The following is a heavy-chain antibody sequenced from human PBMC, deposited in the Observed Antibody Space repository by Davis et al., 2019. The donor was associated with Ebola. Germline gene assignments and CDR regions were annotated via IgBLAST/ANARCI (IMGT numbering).Heavy chain of an antibody. D-gene: IGHD6-6*01. CDR1: CGSIRSYY. J-gene: IGHJ4*02. V-gene: IGHV4-30-4*01. CDR3: ACRYSSSPLY. CDR2: IYYSGST. Sequence: SETLSLPCTVSCGSIRSYYWTLIRQPPGKGLEWIGYIYYSGSTYYNPSLKSRVTISVDTSKNQFSLKLSSVTAADTAVYYCACRYSSSPLYWGQGTLVTVSS.